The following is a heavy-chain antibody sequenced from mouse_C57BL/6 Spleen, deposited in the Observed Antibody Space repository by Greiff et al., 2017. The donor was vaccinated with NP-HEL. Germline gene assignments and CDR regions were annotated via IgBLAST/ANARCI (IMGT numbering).Heavy chain of an antibody. J-gene: IGHJ3*01. V-gene: IGHV1-15*01. Sequence: VQLQESGAELVRPGASVTLSCMASGYTFTDYEMHWVKQTPVHGLEWIGAIDPETGGTAYNQKFKGKAILTADKSSSTAYMELRSLTSEDSAVYYCTRSLTPGFAYWGQGTLVTVSA. CDR2: IDPETGGT. CDR3: TRSLTPGFAY. CDR1: GYTFTDYE.